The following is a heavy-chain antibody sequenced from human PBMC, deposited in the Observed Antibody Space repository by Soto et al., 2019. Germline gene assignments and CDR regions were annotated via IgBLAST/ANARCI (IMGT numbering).Heavy chain of an antibody. D-gene: IGHD4-17*01. V-gene: IGHV1-18*01. CDR2: ISAYNGNT. CDR3: ARDPPYGTLSHWLDP. Sequence: ASVKVSCKASGYTFTSYGISWVRQAPGQGLEWMGWISAYNGNTNYAQKLQGRVTMTTDTSTSTAYMELRSLRSDDTAVYYCARDPPYGTLSHWLDPGGQGTLVTVSS. J-gene: IGHJ5*02. CDR1: GYTFTSYG.